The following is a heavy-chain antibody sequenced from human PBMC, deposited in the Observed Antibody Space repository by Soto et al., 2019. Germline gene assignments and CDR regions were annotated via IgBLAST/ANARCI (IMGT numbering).Heavy chain of an antibody. CDR2: IIPIFGTA. V-gene: IGHV1-69*13. Sequence: SVKVSCKASGGTFSSYAISWVRQAPGQGLEWMGGIIPIFGTANYAQKFQGRVTITADESTSTAYMELSSLRSEDTAVYYCAREPMTTRYYYYGMDVWGQGTTVTVSS. J-gene: IGHJ6*02. CDR1: GGTFSSYA. CDR3: AREPMTTRYYYYGMDV. D-gene: IGHD4-17*01.